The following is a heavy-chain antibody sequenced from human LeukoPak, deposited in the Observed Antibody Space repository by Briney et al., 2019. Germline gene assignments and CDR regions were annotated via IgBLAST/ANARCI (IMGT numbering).Heavy chain of an antibody. J-gene: IGHJ4*02. CDR2: ISGSGGST. Sequence: GGSLRLSCAASGFTFSSYAMSWVRQAPGKGLEWVSVISGSGGSTYYADSVKGRFTISRDNSKNTLYLQMNSLRAEDTAVYYCAKDDYDSSGYYLDYWGQGTLVTVSS. D-gene: IGHD3-22*01. CDR1: GFTFSSYA. CDR3: AKDDYDSSGYYLDY. V-gene: IGHV3-23*01.